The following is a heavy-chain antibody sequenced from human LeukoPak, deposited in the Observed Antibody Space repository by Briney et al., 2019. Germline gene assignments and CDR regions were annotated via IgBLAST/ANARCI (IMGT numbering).Heavy chain of an antibody. J-gene: IGHJ4*02. CDR1: RLIFNNQW. D-gene: IGHD3-10*01. CDR2: LNPDGSSQ. V-gene: IGHV3-7*01. CDR3: ARDPRHGALDY. Sequence: GGSLRLSCAPSRLIFNNQWMSWVRQAPGKGLEWVADLNPDGSSQYYVDSVKGRFTISRDNAKGSLYLQMDTLRVDDTAVYYCARDPRHGALDYWGQGTLVTVSS.